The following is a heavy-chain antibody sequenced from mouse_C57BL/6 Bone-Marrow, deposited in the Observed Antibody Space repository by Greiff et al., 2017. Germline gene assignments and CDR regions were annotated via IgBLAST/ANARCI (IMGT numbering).Heavy chain of an antibody. D-gene: IGHD2-5*01. CDR1: GYTFTSYW. J-gene: IGHJ1*03. CDR2: IYPGSGST. Sequence: QVQLQQPGAELVKPGASVKMYCKASGYTFTSYWITWVKQRPGQGLEWIGDIYPGSGSTNYNDKFKSKATLTVDTSSSTAYMQLSSLTSEDSAVYYCARPYYSNYWYFDVWGTGTTVTVSS. V-gene: IGHV1-55*01. CDR3: ARPYYSNYWYFDV.